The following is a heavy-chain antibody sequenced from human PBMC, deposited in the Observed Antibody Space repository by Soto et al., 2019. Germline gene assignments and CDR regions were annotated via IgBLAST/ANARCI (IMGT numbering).Heavy chain of an antibody. D-gene: IGHD2-15*01. J-gene: IGHJ4*02. V-gene: IGHV1-18*01. CDR2: ISAYNGNT. CDR1: GYTFTSYG. CDR3: ARESAGYCSGGSCYPGGDY. Sequence: QVQLVQSGAEVKKPGASVKVSCKASGYTFTSYGISWVRQAPGQGLEWMGWISAYNGNTNYEQKLQGRVTMTTDTSTSTDYMGLRSLRSDDTAVYYCARESAGYCSGGSCYPGGDYWGQGTLVTVSS.